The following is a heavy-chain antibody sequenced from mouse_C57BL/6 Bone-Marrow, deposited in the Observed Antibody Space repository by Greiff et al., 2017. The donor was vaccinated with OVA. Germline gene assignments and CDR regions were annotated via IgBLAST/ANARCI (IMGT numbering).Heavy chain of an antibody. J-gene: IGHJ1*03. CDR1: GFTFSSYA. CDR3: TREGYSYPGYFDV. V-gene: IGHV5-9-1*02. CDR2: ISSGGDYI. D-gene: IGHD1-1*01. Sequence: EVKLVESGEGLVKPGGSLKLSCAASGFTFSSYAMSWVRQTPEKRLEWVAYISSGGDYIYYADTVKGRFTLSRDNARNTLYRQMSSLKSEDTAMYYCTREGYSYPGYFDVWGTGTTGTVSS.